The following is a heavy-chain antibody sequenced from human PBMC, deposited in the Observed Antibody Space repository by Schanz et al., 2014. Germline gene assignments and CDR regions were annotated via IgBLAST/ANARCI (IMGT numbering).Heavy chain of an antibody. Sequence: VHLVESGGGLVKPGGSLRLSCAASGFVFGDYYMTWIRQAPGKGLEWLSYISDSGTYTNYADSVKGRFTISRDNAKSSLYLQMNSLRVEDTAVYYCAASSGWHPSTDYWGQGTLXTVSS. D-gene: IGHD6-19*01. CDR2: ISDSGTYT. CDR3: AASSGWHPSTDY. J-gene: IGHJ4*02. V-gene: IGHV3-11*05. CDR1: GFVFGDYY.